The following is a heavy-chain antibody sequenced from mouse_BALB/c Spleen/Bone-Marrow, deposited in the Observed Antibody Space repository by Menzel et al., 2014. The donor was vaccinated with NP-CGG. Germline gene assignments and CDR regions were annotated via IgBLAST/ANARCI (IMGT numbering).Heavy chain of an antibody. CDR3: VRSGSSSGYFDY. D-gene: IGHD1-1*01. V-gene: IGHV5-17*02. J-gene: IGHJ2*01. CDR1: GFTFSSFG. CDR2: ISSGSSTV. Sequence: EVQLQQSGGGLVQPGGSRKLSCAASGFTFSSFGMHWVRQAPEKGLEWVAYISSGSSTVYYADKVMGRFTISRDNPKNTLFLQMTSLRSEDTAMYYCVRSGSSSGYFDYWGQGTTLTVSS.